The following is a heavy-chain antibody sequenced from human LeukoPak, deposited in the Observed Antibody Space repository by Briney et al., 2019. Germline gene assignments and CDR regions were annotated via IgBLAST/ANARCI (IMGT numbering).Heavy chain of an antibody. J-gene: IGHJ4*02. CDR1: GGSISSSSYY. V-gene: IGHV4-39*01. CDR3: ATVLTYYYDSSGYYFDY. CDR2: IYYSGST. Sequence: SETLSLTCTVSGGSISSSSYYWGWIRQPPGKGLEWIGSIYYSGSTYYNPSLKSRVTISVDTSKNQFSLKLSSVTAADTAVYYCATVLTYYYDSSGYYFDYWGQGTLVTVSS. D-gene: IGHD3-22*01.